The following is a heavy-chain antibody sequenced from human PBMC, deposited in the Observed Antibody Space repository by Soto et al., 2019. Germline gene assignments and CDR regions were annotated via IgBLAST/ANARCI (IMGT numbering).Heavy chain of an antibody. CDR2: MNPGSGDT. D-gene: IGHD3-3*01. Sequence: ASVKVSCKASGYTFTNNDVSWVRQATGQGLEWMGWMNPGSGDTGYAQKFQGRVTMTRNTSISTAYMELSSLRSEDTAVYYCARAPAYYDFWSGYQQSFFDYWGQGTLVTVSS. V-gene: IGHV1-8*02. J-gene: IGHJ4*02. CDR3: ARAPAYYDFWSGYQQSFFDY. CDR1: GYTFTNND.